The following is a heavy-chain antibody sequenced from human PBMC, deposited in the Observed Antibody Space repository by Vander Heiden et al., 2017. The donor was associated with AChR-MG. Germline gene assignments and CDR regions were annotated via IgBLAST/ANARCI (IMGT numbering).Heavy chain of an antibody. CDR1: GFTFSSYW. CDR2: IKQDGSEK. J-gene: IGHJ3*02. D-gene: IGHD2-15*01. Sequence: EVQLVESGGGLVQPGGSLRLSCAASGFTFSSYWMSWVRQAPGKGLEWLANIKQDGSEKYYVDSVKGRFTISRDNAKNSLYLQMNSLRAEDTAVYYCASSVVVGGDAFDIWGQGTMVTVSS. CDR3: ASSVVVGGDAFDI. V-gene: IGHV3-7*03.